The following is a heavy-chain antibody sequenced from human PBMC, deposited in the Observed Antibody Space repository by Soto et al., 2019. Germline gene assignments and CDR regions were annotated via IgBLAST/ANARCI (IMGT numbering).Heavy chain of an antibody. CDR1: GGSFSGYY. J-gene: IGHJ4*02. V-gene: IGHV4-34*01. D-gene: IGHD3-22*01. Sequence: PSETLSLTCAVSGGSFSGYYWSWIRQTPGKGLEWIGEIDHSGSTSYNPSLKSRVSMSGDTSKNQFSLNLNSVTAADTAVYFCARRITKIVVVFDYWGQGTLVTVSS. CDR2: IDHSGST. CDR3: ARRITKIVVVFDY.